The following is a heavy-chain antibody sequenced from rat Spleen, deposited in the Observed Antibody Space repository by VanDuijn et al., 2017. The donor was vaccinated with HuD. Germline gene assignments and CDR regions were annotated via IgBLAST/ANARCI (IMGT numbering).Heavy chain of an antibody. CDR1: GITFNNYW. D-gene: IGHD1-10*01. CDR3: ARPPYNNYFDY. J-gene: IGHJ2*01. Sequence: EVQLVESGGGRVQPGRSLKLSCVASGITFNNYWMTWIRQAPGKGLEWVASISNTGDTFYPDSVKGRFSISRDDAQNTLYLQMDSLRSEDTATYYCARPPYNNYFDYWGQGVMVTVSS. V-gene: IGHV5-31*01. CDR2: ISNTGDT.